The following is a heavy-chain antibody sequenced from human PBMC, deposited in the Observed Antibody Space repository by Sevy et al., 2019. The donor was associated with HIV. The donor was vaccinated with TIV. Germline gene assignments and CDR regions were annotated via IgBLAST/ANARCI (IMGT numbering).Heavy chain of an antibody. J-gene: IGHJ5*02. CDR1: GGSISTSSYY. Sequence: SEILSLTCTVSGGSISTSSYYWGWIRQPPGKGLEWIGNSFYSGTTYYNPSLKSRVTISVDTSKNQFSLKLSSVTAADTAVYYCARLASRLRDNWSDPWGQGTLVTVSS. D-gene: IGHD3-16*01. V-gene: IGHV4-39*01. CDR2: SFYSGTT. CDR3: ARLASRLRDNWSDP.